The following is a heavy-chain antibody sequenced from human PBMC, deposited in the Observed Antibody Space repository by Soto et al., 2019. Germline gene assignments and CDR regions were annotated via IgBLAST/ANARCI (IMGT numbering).Heavy chain of an antibody. D-gene: IGHD3-16*01. Sequence: SGPLSLTYTGSDGSSGNYYWSWIRQPPGKGLEWIGYISYSGSTNYNPSLKSRGTISQDTSKKQFSLKLSSVTAADTAVYYCARGSDGDYSDYWGQGTLVTSPQ. CDR1: DGSSGNYY. J-gene: IGHJ4*02. CDR3: ARGSDGDYSDY. V-gene: IGHV4-59*01. CDR2: ISYSGST.